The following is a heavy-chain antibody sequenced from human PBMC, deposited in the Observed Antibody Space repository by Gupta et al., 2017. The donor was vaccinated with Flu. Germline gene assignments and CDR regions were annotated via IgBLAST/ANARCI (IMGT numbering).Heavy chain of an antibody. D-gene: IGHD3-10*02. Sequence: YYWTWIRQPPGKGLEWIAYMFDGGSTNYNPSLKSRVTMSIDTSTNQFSLTLTSGTAADTAIYFCARRAYVDSYHTFYRDGWGKGTAVTVSS. V-gene: IGHV4-59*08. J-gene: IGHJ6*03. CDR2: MFDGGST. CDR3: ARRAYVDSYHTFYRDG. CDR1: YY.